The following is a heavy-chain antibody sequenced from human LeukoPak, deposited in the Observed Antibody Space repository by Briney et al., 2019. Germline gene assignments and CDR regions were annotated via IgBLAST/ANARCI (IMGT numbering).Heavy chain of an antibody. J-gene: IGHJ4*02. CDR3: ARLDTAMVVGYYFDY. CDR2: ISSNGGST. D-gene: IGHD5-18*01. CDR1: GFTFSSYA. V-gene: IGHV3-64D*09. Sequence: PGGSLRLSCSASGFTFSSYAMHWVRQAPGKGLEYVSAISSNGGSTYYADSVKGRFTISRDNSKNTLYLQMSSLRAEDTAVYYCARLDTAMVVGYYFDYWGQGTLVTVSS.